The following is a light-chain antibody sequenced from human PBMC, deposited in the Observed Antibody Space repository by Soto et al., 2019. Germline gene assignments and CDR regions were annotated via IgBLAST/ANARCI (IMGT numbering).Light chain of an antibody. Sequence: QSVLTQPRSVSGSPGQSVTISCTGTSSDVGGYNYVSWYQQHPGKAPKLMIFDVTKRPPGDPDRFSGSKSGNTASLTISGLQAEDEANYYCCSYAGSYTVVFGGGTKVTVL. CDR1: SSDVGGYNY. J-gene: IGLJ2*01. V-gene: IGLV2-11*01. CDR2: DVT. CDR3: CSYAGSYTVV.